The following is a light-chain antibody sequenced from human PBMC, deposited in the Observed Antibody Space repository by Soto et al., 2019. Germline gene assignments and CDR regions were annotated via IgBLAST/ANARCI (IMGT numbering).Light chain of an antibody. CDR3: QQYGSLVWT. V-gene: IGKV3-20*01. CDR1: QSVSSNN. CDR2: GAS. Sequence: EIVLTQFPGTLSLSAGERATLSCRASQSVSSNNLAWYQHKPGQAPRLLISGASNRATGIPDRFSGSGSGTDFTLTISRLAPEDFAVYYCQQYGSLVWTFGQGTKVDIK. J-gene: IGKJ1*01.